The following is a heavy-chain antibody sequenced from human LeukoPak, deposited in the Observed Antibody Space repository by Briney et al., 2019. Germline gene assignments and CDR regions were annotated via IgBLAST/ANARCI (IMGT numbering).Heavy chain of an antibody. CDR3: ARSACVLSYDFWSGYCHFDY. CDR1: GFTFSSYV. CDR2: ISGSGGST. V-gene: IGHV3-23*01. J-gene: IGHJ4*02. D-gene: IGHD3-3*01. Sequence: GGSLRLSCAASGFTFSSYVMNWVRQAPGKGLEWVSVISGSGGSTYYADSVKGRFTISRDESKNTLYLQMNSLRAEDTAVYYCARSACVLSYDFWSGYCHFDYWGQGTLVTVSS.